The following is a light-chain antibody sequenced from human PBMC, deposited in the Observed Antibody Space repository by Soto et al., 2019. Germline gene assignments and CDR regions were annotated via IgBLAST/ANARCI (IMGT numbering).Light chain of an antibody. Sequence: QSALIQPPSVSGSPGQSVTISCTGTSSDVGSYNLVSWYQQHPGKAPKLMIYEGSKRPSGVSNRFSGSKSGNTASLTISGLQAEDEADYYCCSYAGSSTYVFGTGTQLTVL. J-gene: IGLJ1*01. CDR1: SSDVGSYNL. CDR3: CSYAGSSTYV. V-gene: IGLV2-23*01. CDR2: EGS.